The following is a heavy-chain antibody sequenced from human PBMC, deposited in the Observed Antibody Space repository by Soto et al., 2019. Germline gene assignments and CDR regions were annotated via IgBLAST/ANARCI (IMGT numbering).Heavy chain of an antibody. Sequence: QVQLQQWGAGLLKPSETLSLTCAVYGGSFSGYSWTWIRQPPGTGLEWIGEINHSGSTNYNPSLKSRVTIPVDTSKNQFSLKLTSVTAADTAVYYCARDKITGHFDYWGQGTLVTVSS. J-gene: IGHJ4*02. CDR2: INHSGST. CDR1: GGSFSGYS. V-gene: IGHV4-34*01. CDR3: ARDKITGHFDY. D-gene: IGHD2-8*02.